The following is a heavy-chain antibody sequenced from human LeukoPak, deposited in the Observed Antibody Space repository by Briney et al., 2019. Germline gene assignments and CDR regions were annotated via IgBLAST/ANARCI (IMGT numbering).Heavy chain of an antibody. V-gene: IGHV3-23*01. J-gene: IGHJ4*02. CDR2: VSANGGST. CDR1: GFTFGSYA. Sequence: QPGGSLRLSCAASGFTFGSYAMSWVRQAPGKGREWVSSVSANGGSTYYADSVKGRFTISRDNSKNTLYLQMNSLRAEDTAVYYCAKDLEWLSYFDYWGQGTLVTVSS. CDR3: AKDLEWLSYFDY. D-gene: IGHD3-3*01.